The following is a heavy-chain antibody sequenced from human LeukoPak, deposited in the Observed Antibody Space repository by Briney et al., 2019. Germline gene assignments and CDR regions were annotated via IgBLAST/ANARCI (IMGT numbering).Heavy chain of an antibody. J-gene: IGHJ4*02. CDR3: ARENYYDSSGYPPVFDY. CDR1: GGSINSGGYY. Sequence: PSQTLSLTCTVSGGSINSGGYYWSWIRQHPGKGLEWIGYIYYSGSTYYNPSLKSRVTISVDTSKNQFSLKLSSVTAADTAVYYCARENYYDSSGYPPVFDYWGQGTLVTVSS. D-gene: IGHD3-22*01. CDR2: IYYSGST. V-gene: IGHV4-31*03.